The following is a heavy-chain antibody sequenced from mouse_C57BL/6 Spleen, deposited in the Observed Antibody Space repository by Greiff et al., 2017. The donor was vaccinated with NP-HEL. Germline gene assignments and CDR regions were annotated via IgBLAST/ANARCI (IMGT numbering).Heavy chain of an antibody. CDR2: ISSGSSTI. D-gene: IGHD1-1*01. CDR3: ARGDYYGSSLYYAMDY. V-gene: IGHV5-17*01. J-gene: IGHJ4*01. CDR1: GFTFSDYG. Sequence: EVQGVESGGGLVKPGGSLKLSCAASGFTFSDYGMHWVRQAPEKGLEWVAYISSGSSTIYYADTVKGRFTISRDNAKNTLFLQMTSLRSEDTAMYYCARGDYYGSSLYYAMDYWGQGTSVTVSS.